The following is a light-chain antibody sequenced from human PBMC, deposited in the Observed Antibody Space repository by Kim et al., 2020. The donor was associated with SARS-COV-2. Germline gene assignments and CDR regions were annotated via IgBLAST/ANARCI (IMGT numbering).Light chain of an antibody. CDR3: QQYNNWPPMYT. CDR1: QIVSRN. CDR2: GAS. Sequence: SPGELALHACRSSQIVSRNLAWYQHNPGQAPRLLIYGASNRAIGVPDRFSGSGSGTEFTLTISSLQSEDFALYYCQQYNNWPPMYTFGQGTKLEI. J-gene: IGKJ2*01. V-gene: IGKV3-15*01.